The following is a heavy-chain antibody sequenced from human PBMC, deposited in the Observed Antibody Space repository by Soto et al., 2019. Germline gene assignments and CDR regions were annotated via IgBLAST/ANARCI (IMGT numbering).Heavy chain of an antibody. CDR1: GFTFDDYA. D-gene: IGHD6-13*01. J-gene: IGHJ6*02. Sequence: DVQLVESGGGLVQPGRSLRLSCAASGFTFDDYAMHWVRQAPGKGLEWVSGIGGNSGSIGYADSVKGRFTISRDNAKNSLYLQMNSLRAEDTALYYCAKGDSSSFYYGMDVWGQGTTVTVSS. V-gene: IGHV3-9*01. CDR2: IGGNSGSI. CDR3: AKGDSSSFYYGMDV.